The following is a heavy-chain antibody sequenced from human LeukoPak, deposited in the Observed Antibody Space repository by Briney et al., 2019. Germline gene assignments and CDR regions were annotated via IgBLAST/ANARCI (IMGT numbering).Heavy chain of an antibody. V-gene: IGHV4-38-2*02. CDR1: GYSISSGYY. D-gene: IGHD1-26*01. Sequence: SETLSLTCTVSGYSISSGYYWGWIRQPPGKGLEWIGSIYHSGSTYYNPSLNSRVTISVDTSKNQFSLKLSSVTAADTAVYYCAREWELRYFAFDYWGQGTLVTVSS. CDR3: AREWELRYFAFDY. CDR2: IYHSGST. J-gene: IGHJ4*02.